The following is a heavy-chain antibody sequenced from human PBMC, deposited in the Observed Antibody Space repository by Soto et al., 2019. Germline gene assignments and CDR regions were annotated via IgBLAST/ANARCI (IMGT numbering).Heavy chain of an antibody. CDR1: GFTFSSYS. D-gene: IGHD4-17*01. CDR2: ISSSSSYI. V-gene: IGHV3-21*01. CDR3: ARDSRLRSHYDY. Sequence: GGSLRLSCAASGFTFSSYSMNWVRQAPGKGLEWVSSISSSSSYIYYADSVKGRFTISRDNAKNSLYLQMNSLRAEDTAVYYCARDSRLRSHYDYWGQGTLVTVSS. J-gene: IGHJ4*02.